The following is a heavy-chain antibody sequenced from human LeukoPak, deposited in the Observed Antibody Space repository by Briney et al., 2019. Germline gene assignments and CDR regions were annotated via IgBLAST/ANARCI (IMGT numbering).Heavy chain of an antibody. Sequence: PSETLSLTCTVSGGSISSYYWSWIPQPPGKGLEWIGYIYYSGSTNYNPSLKSRVTISVDTSKNQFSLKLSSVTAADTAVYYCASHYGSGSYPFDYWGQGTLVTVSS. CDR1: GGSISSYY. V-gene: IGHV4-59*08. CDR2: IYYSGST. D-gene: IGHD3-10*01. J-gene: IGHJ4*02. CDR3: ASHYGSGSYPFDY.